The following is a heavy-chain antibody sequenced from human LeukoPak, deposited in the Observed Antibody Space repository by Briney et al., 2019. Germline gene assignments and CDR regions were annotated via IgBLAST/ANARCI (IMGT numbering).Heavy chain of an antibody. D-gene: IGHD3-9*01. CDR2: IYYTGST. V-gene: IGHV4-59*01. Sequence: PSESLSLTCTVSGVSISDYYWSWVRQPPGKVLEWIGYIYYTGSTDYNPSLKSRVTMSVDTSKNQFSLNLRSVTATDTAVYYCARRTYYDTLTGYNYWYFDLWGRGTLVTVSP. CDR3: ARRTYYDTLTGYNYWYFDL. CDR1: GVSISDYY. J-gene: IGHJ2*01.